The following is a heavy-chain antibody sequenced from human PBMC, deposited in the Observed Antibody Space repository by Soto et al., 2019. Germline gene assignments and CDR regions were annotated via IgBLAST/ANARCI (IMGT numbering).Heavy chain of an antibody. CDR1: GFTFSSYA. V-gene: IGHV3-23*01. J-gene: IGHJ4*02. D-gene: IGHD3-10*01. Sequence: PWGSLRLCCAASGFTFSSYAMSWVRQAPGKGLEWVSAFSGNSVSTYYADSVKGRFTISRDNSKNTLYLQMNSLRAEDTAVYYCAGYYYGSGNYPDYWGQGTLVTVSS. CDR2: FSGNSVST. CDR3: AGYYYGSGNYPDY.